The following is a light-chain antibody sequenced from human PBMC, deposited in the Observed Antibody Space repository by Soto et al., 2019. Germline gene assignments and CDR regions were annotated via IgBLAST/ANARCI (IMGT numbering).Light chain of an antibody. CDR3: QQRYSTTPT. V-gene: IGKV1-5*03. CDR2: KAS. Sequence: DIQMTQYPSSPPASFGDRVTSTWRASQSISTWLAWYQQKPGKAPNLLIYKASYLASGVPSRFSGGGSGTEFTLTISSLKPDDFATYYGQQRYSTTPTFGQVTRLEIK. CDR1: QSISTW. J-gene: IGKJ5*01.